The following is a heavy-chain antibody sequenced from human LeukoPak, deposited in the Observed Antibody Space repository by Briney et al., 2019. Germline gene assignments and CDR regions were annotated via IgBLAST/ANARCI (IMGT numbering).Heavy chain of an antibody. CDR1: GYTFTSYD. CDR2: VNPKSGNA. D-gene: IGHD2-8*02. Sequence: ASVKVSCKTSGYTFTSYDINWVRQASGQGLEWMGWVNPKSGNADYAQKFQGRLTMTRDNSINTAYMELRGLRSDDTAVYYCTRVLGYCTATSCQKPYYYYMDIWGKGTTVTISS. J-gene: IGHJ6*03. CDR3: TRVLGYCTATSCQKPYYYYMDI. V-gene: IGHV1-8*01.